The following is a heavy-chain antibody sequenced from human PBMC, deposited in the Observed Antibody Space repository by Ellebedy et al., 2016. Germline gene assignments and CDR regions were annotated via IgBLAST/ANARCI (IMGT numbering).Heavy chain of an antibody. CDR1: GFTFSAYS. Sequence: GGSLRLSCVASGFTFSAYSMTWVRQAPGKGLEWVATITRDGNEEYYVDSVKGRFTVSRDSAKDSVYLQMNSLRAEDTAVYYCARDTDGWSRDSWGQGTLVTVSS. J-gene: IGHJ4*02. V-gene: IGHV3-7*01. CDR2: ITRDGNEE. CDR3: ARDTDGWSRDS. D-gene: IGHD5-24*01.